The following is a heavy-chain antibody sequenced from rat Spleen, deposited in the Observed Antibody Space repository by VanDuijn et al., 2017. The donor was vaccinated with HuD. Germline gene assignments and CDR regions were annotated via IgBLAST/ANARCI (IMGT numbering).Heavy chain of an antibody. V-gene: IGHV5-29*01. CDR3: ARRYDFDF. J-gene: IGHJ2*01. D-gene: IGHD2-1*01. Sequence: EVQLVESDGGLVQPGRSLKLSCAASGFTFSDYYMAWVRQAPTKGLEWVATIAFAGIGTYYRDSVKGRFTISRDNAKTTLYLQMDSLRSEDTATYYCARRYDFDFWGQGVMVTVSS. CDR2: IAFAGIGT. CDR1: GFTFSDYY.